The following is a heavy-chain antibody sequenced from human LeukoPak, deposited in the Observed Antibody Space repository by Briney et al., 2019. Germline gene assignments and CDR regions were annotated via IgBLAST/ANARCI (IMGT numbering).Heavy chain of an antibody. J-gene: IGHJ4*02. Sequence: SETLSLTCTVSGGSISSSSYYWSWIRQPAGKGLEWIGRIYTSGSTNYNPSLKSRVTMSVDTSKSQFSLKLSSVTAADTAVYYCARDGKRFGEFDYWGQGILVTVSS. CDR3: ARDGKRFGEFDY. CDR2: IYTSGST. V-gene: IGHV4-61*02. D-gene: IGHD3-10*01. CDR1: GGSISSSSYY.